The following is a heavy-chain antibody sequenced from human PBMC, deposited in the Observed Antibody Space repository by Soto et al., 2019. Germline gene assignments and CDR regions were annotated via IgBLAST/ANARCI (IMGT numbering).Heavy chain of an antibody. D-gene: IGHD6-19*01. CDR1: GFTFSSYT. Sequence: GGSLRLSCAASGFTFSSYTMTWVRQAPGKGLDWVSSISPGGDTTYYADSVEGRFTVSRDNSKNTLYLQMNSLRPEDTAIYYCAKLPAPASGWGLICSWGQGTLVTVSS. V-gene: IGHV3-23*01. CDR2: ISPGGDTT. J-gene: IGHJ4*02. CDR3: AKLPAPASGWGLICS.